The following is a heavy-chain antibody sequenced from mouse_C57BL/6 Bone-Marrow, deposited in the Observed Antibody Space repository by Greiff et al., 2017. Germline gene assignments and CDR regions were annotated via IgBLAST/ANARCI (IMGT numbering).Heavy chain of an antibody. CDR3: ARGCFAY. V-gene: IGHV1-69*01. CDR1: GYTFTSYW. J-gene: IGHJ3*01. Sequence: QVQLQQPGAELVMPGASVKLSCKASGYTFTSYWMHWVKQRPGQGLEWIGEIDPSDSYTNYNQKFKGKSTLTVDKSSSTAYMQLSSLTSEDSAVXYCARGCFAYWGQGTLVTVSA. CDR2: IDPSDSYT.